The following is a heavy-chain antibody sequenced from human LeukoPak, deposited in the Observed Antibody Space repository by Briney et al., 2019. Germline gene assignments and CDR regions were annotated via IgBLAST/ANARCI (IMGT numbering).Heavy chain of an antibody. V-gene: IGHV1-46*01. D-gene: IGHD3-22*01. Sequence: ASVKVSCKASGYTFTSYYMHWVRQAPGQGLEWMGIINPSGSGKSYAQKFQGRVTMTRDMSTSTVYMELSSLRSEDTAVYYCARGACGYFPIDAFDIWGQGTMVTVSS. CDR3: ARGACGYFPIDAFDI. CDR1: GYTFTSYY. J-gene: IGHJ3*02. CDR2: INPSGSGK.